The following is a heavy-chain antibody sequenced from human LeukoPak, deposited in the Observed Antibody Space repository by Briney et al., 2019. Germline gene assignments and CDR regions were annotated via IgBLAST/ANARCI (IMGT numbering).Heavy chain of an antibody. D-gene: IGHD3-16*02. CDR3: AKFFEFSFCP. CDR1: GVSVSSGNYF. CDR2: IYHDGST. J-gene: IGHJ5*02. V-gene: IGHV4-61*01. Sequence: PSETLSLTCTVSGVSVSSGNYFWSWIRQPPGEGPQWIGYIYHDGSTNYSPSLRSRVSISVDTSKNQFSLKLSSVTTADTAVYFCAKFFEFSFCPWGQGEQVTVSS.